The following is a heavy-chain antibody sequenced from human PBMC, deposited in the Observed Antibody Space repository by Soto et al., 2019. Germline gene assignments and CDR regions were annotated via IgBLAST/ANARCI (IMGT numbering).Heavy chain of an antibody. CDR1: GYTFTGYY. J-gene: IGHJ5*02. V-gene: IGHV1-2*02. D-gene: IGHD6-13*01. Sequence: GASVKVSCKASGYTFTGYYMHWVRQAPGQGLEWMGWINPNSGGTNYAQKFQGRVTMTRDTSISTAYMELSRLRSDDTAVYYCARDPHRYSSSWANWFDPWGQGTLVTVSS. CDR3: ARDPHRYSSSWANWFDP. CDR2: INPNSGGT.